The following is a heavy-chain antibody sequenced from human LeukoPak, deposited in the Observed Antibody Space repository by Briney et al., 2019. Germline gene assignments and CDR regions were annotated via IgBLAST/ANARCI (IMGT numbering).Heavy chain of an antibody. J-gene: IGHJ3*02. Sequence: GGSLRLSCAASGFTFSSYGMHWVRQAPGKGLEWVAVISYDGSNKYYADSVKGRFTISRDNSKNTLSLQMNSLRAEDTALYYCAKYVLVTGADAFDIWGQGMMVTVSS. CDR2: ISYDGSNK. CDR1: GFTFSSYG. V-gene: IGHV3-30*18. CDR3: AKYVLVTGADAFDI. D-gene: IGHD2-8*02.